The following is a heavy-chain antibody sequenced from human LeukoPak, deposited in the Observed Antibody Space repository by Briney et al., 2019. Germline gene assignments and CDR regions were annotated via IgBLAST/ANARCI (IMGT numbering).Heavy chain of an antibody. J-gene: IGHJ6*03. CDR1: GYTFTSYD. V-gene: IGHV1-8*01. Sequence: ASVKVSCKASGYTFTSYDINWVRQATGQGLEWMGWMNPNSGNTGYAQKFQGRVTMTRNTSISTAYMELSSLTSEDTAVYYCARGSGIAADMDVWGKGTTVTVSS. CDR3: ARGSGIAADMDV. CDR2: MNPNSGNT. D-gene: IGHD6-13*01.